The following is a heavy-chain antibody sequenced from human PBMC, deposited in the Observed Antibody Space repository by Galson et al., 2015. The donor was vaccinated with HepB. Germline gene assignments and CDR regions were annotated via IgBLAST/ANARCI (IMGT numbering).Heavy chain of an antibody. CDR1: GFTFRTYW. CDR2: INEDGSTT. D-gene: IGHD3-10*01. J-gene: IGHJ4*02. Sequence: SLRLSCAASGFTFRTYWMHWVRQAPGKGLVWVSRINEDGSTTDHADSVKGRFTISRDNARNTVYLQMNSLRAEDTALYYCVRAFTGVSDFWGQGTLVTVSS. CDR3: VRAFTGVSDF. V-gene: IGHV3-74*01.